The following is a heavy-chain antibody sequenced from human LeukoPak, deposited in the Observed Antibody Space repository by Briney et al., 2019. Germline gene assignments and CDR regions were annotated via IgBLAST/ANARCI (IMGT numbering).Heavy chain of an antibody. CDR2: IYPNSGGT. Sequence: SVKVSCKASGYTFTDYYMHWVRQDPGPGREWTGGIYPNSGGTIYAQKFQGRVTMARDTSINTAYMELGRLRSDDTAVYYRARISWEYKWNHRDYWGKGNLVTVSS. CDR3: ARISWEYKWNHRDY. D-gene: IGHD1-14*01. J-gene: IGHJ4*02. CDR1: GYTFTDYY. V-gene: IGHV1-2*02.